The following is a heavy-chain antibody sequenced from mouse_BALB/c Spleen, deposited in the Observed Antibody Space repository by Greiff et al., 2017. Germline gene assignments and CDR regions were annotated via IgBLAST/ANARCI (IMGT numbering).Heavy chain of an antibody. Sequence: EVQGVESGGGLVKPGGSLKLSCAASGFTFSDYYMYWVRQTPEKRLEWVATISDGGSYTYYPDSVKGRFTISRDNAKNNLYLQMSSLKSEDTAMYYCARVLYGNYEDYWGQGTTLTVSS. CDR2: ISDGGSYT. CDR1: GFTFSDYY. V-gene: IGHV5-4*02. J-gene: IGHJ2*01. CDR3: ARVLYGNYEDY. D-gene: IGHD2-1*01.